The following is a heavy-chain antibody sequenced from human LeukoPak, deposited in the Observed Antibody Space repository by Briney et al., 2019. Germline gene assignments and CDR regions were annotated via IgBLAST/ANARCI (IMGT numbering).Heavy chain of an antibody. V-gene: IGHV1-18*01. CDR3: ARDSGVVVPAADDY. CDR2: ISAYNGNT. J-gene: IGHJ4*02. CDR1: GYTFTSYG. D-gene: IGHD2-2*01. Sequence: GASVKVSCKASGYTFTSYGISWVRQAPGQGLEWMGRISAYNGNTNYAQKLQGRVTMTTDTSTSTAYMELRSLRSDDTAVYYCARDSGVVVPAADDYWGQGTLVTVSS.